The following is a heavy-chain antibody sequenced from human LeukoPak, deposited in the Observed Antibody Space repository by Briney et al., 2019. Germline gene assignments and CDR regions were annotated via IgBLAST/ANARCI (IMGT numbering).Heavy chain of an antibody. V-gene: IGHV3-66*01. CDR2: IYSGGST. Sequence: PGGSLGLSCAASGFTVSSNYMSWVRRAPGKGLEWVSVIYSGGSTYYADSVKGRFTISRDNSKNTLYLQMNSLRAEDTAVYYCARGSSGTNYYGMDVWGQGTTVTVSS. CDR1: GFTVSSNY. J-gene: IGHJ6*02. D-gene: IGHD6-25*01. CDR3: ARGSSGTNYYGMDV.